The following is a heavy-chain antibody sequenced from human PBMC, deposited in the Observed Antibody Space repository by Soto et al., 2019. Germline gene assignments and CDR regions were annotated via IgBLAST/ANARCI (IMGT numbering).Heavy chain of an antibody. D-gene: IGHD4-17*01. CDR2: ISSSSSTI. Sequence: GGSLRLSCAASGFTFSSYSMNWVRQAPGKGLEWVSYISSSSSTIYYADSVKGRFTISRDNAKNSLYLQMNSLRAEDTAVYYYAREPRYDYGDSERAGYWGQGTLVTVSS. J-gene: IGHJ4*02. CDR3: AREPRYDYGDSERAGY. CDR1: GFTFSSYS. V-gene: IGHV3-48*01.